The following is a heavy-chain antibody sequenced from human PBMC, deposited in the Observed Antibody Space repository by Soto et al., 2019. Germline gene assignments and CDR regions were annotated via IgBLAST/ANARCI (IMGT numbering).Heavy chain of an antibody. CDR3: TRANFNPSSYFFAR. J-gene: IGHJ1*01. Sequence: GGSLRLSCAASGFTFDDFTMHWVRQVPGKGLEWVSSISWNRGDIQYADSVRGRFTTSRDNSEDTLDLQMNSLRPEDTAIYYCTRANFNPSSYFFARWGQVTLVTVSS. D-gene: IGHD3-10*01. V-gene: IGHV3-9*01. CDR1: GFTFDDFT. CDR2: ISWNRGDI.